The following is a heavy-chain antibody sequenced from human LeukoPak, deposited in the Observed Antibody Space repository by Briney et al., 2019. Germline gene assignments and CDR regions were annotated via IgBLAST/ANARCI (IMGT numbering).Heavy chain of an antibody. Sequence: GESLQISCEGSGSISTNYWIAWVRQMPGKGLEWMGVIYAVDSDTRYSPSFQGQVTISADKSIYTAYLHWSSLEASDTAMYYCARHPTAMVDWGQGTLVTVSS. V-gene: IGHV5-51*01. CDR2: IYAVDSDT. CDR3: ARHPTAMVD. J-gene: IGHJ4*02. CDR1: GSISTNYW. D-gene: IGHD5-18*01.